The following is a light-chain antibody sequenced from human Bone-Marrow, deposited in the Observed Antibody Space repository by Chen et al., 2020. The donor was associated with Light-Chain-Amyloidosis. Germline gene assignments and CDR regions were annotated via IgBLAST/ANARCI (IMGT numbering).Light chain of an antibody. V-gene: IGLV1-51*02. Sequence: HSVLTQPPSVSSAPGQKVTIFCSGSNSNIGINYVSWYQQLPGTSPKLLIYENKQQPSEIQDRFAGSKSGTSATLGVAGLQTGDEADYYCAAGYSSRTVWMFGGGTKLTVL. CDR1: NSNIGINY. CDR2: ENK. J-gene: IGLJ3*02. CDR3: AAGYSSRTVWM.